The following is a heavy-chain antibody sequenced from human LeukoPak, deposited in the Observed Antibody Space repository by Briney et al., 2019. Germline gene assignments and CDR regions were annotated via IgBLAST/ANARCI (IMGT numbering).Heavy chain of an antibody. D-gene: IGHD1-14*01. CDR1: GFTFDDYA. Sequence: GGSLRLSCAASGFTFDDYAMHWVRQVPGKGLEWVSGISWNSGSIGYADSVKGRFTISRDNAKNSLYLQMNSLRAEDTALYYCAKDLAAEKGYGMDVWGQGTTVTVSS. CDR3: AKDLAAEKGYGMDV. CDR2: ISWNSGSI. J-gene: IGHJ6*02. V-gene: IGHV3-9*01.